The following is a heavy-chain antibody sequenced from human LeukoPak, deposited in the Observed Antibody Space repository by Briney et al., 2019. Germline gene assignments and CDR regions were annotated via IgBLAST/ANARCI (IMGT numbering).Heavy chain of an antibody. V-gene: IGHV3-21*01. Sequence: PGGSLRLSCEVSEFTFSNSWMSWVRQAPGKGLEWVSSISSSSSYIYYADSVKGRFTISRDNAKNSLYLQMNSLRAEDTAVYYCASVLGYCSGGSCPFDYWGQGTLVTVSS. CDR2: ISSSSSYI. CDR1: EFTFSNSW. CDR3: ASVLGYCSGGSCPFDY. D-gene: IGHD2-15*01. J-gene: IGHJ4*02.